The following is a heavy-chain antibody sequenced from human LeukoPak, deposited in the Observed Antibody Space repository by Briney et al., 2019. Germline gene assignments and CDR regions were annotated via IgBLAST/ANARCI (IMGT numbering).Heavy chain of an antibody. Sequence: GGSLRLSYAASGFTFSIYAMSWVRQAPGKGLEWVSVISGSGGSTYYADSVKGRFTISRDSSKNTLYLQMNSLRAEDTAVYFCARDQRNGGNSDYWGQGTLVTVSS. J-gene: IGHJ4*02. CDR1: GFTFSIYA. V-gene: IGHV3-23*01. CDR3: ARDQRNGGNSDY. CDR2: ISGSGGST. D-gene: IGHD4-23*01.